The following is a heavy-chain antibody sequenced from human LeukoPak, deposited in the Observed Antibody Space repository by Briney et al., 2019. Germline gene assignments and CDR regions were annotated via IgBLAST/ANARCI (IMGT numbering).Heavy chain of an antibody. J-gene: IGHJ5*02. V-gene: IGHV1-18*01. CDR1: GYTFTSYG. D-gene: IGHD5-12*01. Sequence: ASVKVSCKASGYTFTSYGISWVRQAPGQGLEWMGWISAYNGNTNYAQKLQGRVTMTTDTSTSTAYMELRSLRSDDTAVYYCARVPGYRGYDPVANWFDPWGQGTLVTVSS. CDR3: ARVPGYRGYDPVANWFDP. CDR2: ISAYNGNT.